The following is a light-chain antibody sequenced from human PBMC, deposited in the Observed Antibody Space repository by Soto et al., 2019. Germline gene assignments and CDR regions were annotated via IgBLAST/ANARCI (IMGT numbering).Light chain of an antibody. CDR1: HDIRTY. CDR3: QQFDNLPPGQGPYT. Sequence: DIQMTQSPSSLSASVGDRVTITCQASHDIRTYLNWYQQKPGKAPKLLIYDASNLETGVPSRFSGSGSGTDFTFTISSLQPEDIATYYCQQFDNLPPGQGPYTFGQGTKLEIK. J-gene: IGKJ2*01. V-gene: IGKV1-33*01. CDR2: DAS.